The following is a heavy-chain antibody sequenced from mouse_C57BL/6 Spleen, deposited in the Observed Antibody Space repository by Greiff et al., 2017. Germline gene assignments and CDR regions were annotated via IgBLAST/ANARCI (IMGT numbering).Heavy chain of an antibody. CDR1: GYAFSSSW. D-gene: IGHD2-3*01. V-gene: IGHV1-82*01. CDR3: ASADGYYAMDY. J-gene: IGHJ4*01. CDR2: IYPGDGDT. Sequence: LQESGPELVKPGASVKISCKASGYAFSSSWMNWVKQRPGKGLEWIGRIYPGDGDTNYNGKFKGKATLTADKSSSTAYMQLSSLTSEDSAVYFCASADGYYAMDYWGQGTSVTVSS.